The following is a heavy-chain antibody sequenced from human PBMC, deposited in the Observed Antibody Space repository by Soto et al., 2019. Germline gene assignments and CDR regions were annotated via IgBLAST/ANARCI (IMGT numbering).Heavy chain of an antibody. D-gene: IGHD4-17*01. J-gene: IGHJ4*02. V-gene: IGHV4-59*01. CDR2: IYYSGST. CDR3: ARLRGPRP. Sequence: SETLSLTCTVSGGSISSYYWSWIRQPPGKGLEWIGYIYYSGSTNYNPSLKSRVTISVDTSKNQFSLKLSSVTAADTAVYYCARLRGPRPRGQGTLVTVSS. CDR1: GGSISSYY.